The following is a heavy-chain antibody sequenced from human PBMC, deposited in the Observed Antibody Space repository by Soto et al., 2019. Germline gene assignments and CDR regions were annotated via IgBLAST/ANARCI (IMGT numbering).Heavy chain of an antibody. CDR3: AREEGTVTTYYYYYYMDV. J-gene: IGHJ6*03. CDR2: IIPILGIA. CDR1: GGTFSGYT. D-gene: IGHD4-17*01. Sequence: QVQLVQSGAEVKKPGSSVKVSCKASGGTFSGYTISWVRQAPGQGLEWMGRIIPILGIANYAQKFQGRVTITADKSTSTAYMELSSLRSEDTAVYYCAREEGTVTTYYYYYYMDVWGKGTTVTVSS. V-gene: IGHV1-69*08.